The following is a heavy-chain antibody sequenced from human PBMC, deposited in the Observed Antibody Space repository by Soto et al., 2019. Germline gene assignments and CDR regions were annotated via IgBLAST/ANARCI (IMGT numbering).Heavy chain of an antibody. CDR1: GITFSEYH. J-gene: IGHJ4*02. V-gene: IGHV3-11*01. Sequence: SLRLSCAASGITFSEYHMGWIRQAPWKGLEWVLYINPTGYTKYYADSVKGRFTISRDNSKKSLYLQIESLRLDDTAIYYCASMPDFWGQGTQVTTSS. CDR3: ASMPDF. CDR2: INPTGYTK. D-gene: IGHD2-2*01.